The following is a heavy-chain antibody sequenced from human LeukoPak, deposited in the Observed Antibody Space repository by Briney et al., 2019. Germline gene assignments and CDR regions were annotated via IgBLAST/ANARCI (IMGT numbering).Heavy chain of an antibody. J-gene: IGHJ4*02. CDR1: GFTFSSYS. Sequence: GGSLRLSCAASGFTFSSYSMNWVRQAPGKGLEWVSYISSSSGTIYYADSVKGRFTISRDNSKNTLYLQMNSLRAEDTAVYYCARDPYDILTGIFDYWGQGTLVTVSS. V-gene: IGHV3-48*01. D-gene: IGHD3-9*01. CDR2: ISSSSGTI. CDR3: ARDPYDILTGIFDY.